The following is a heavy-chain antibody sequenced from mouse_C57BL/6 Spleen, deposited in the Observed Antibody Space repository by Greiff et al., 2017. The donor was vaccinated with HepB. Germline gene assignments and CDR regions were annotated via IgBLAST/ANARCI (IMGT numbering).Heavy chain of an antibody. CDR3: ARHNYGSSLYYFDY. V-gene: IGHV5-6*01. J-gene: IGHJ2*01. CDR1: GFTFSSYG. Sequence: EVQVVESGGDLVKPGGSLKLSCAASGFTFSSYGMSWVRQTPDKRLEWVATISSGGSYTYYPDSVKGRFTISRDNAKNTLYLQMSSLKSEDTAMYYCARHNYGSSLYYFDYWGQGTTLTVSS. D-gene: IGHD1-1*01. CDR2: ISSGGSYT.